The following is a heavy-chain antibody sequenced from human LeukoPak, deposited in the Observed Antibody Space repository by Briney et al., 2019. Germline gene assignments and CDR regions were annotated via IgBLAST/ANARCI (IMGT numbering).Heavy chain of an antibody. Sequence: GGSLRLFRAASGFTVSTDHMSWGRQAPGKGLEWVAVSYSGGSRHYAESVKGRFTISRDNSKNTLYLQMNSLRAEDTALYYCARVWELSFDHWGQGTMVTVSS. D-gene: IGHD1-26*01. CDR3: ARVWELSFDH. J-gene: IGHJ4*02. CDR2: SYSGGSR. V-gene: IGHV3-53*01. CDR1: GFTVSTDH.